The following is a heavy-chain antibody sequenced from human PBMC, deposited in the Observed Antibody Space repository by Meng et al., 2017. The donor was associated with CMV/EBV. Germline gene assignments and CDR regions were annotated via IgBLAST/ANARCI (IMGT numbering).Heavy chain of an antibody. CDR1: GFTFSSYS. J-gene: IGHJ4*02. CDR2: ISSSSSYI. CDR3: ASSPFGSGSYYRDWGDDY. V-gene: IGHV3-21*01. Sequence: GPLRLSCAASGFTFSSYSMNWVRQAPGKGLEWVSSISSSSSYIYYADSVKGRFTISRDNAKNSLYLQMNSLRAEDTAVYYCASSPFGSGSYYRDWGDDYWGQGTLVTVSS. D-gene: IGHD3-10*01.